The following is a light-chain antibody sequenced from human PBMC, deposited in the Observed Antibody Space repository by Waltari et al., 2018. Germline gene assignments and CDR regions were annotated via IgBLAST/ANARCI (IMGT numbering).Light chain of an antibody. CDR2: GAS. CDR3: QQHNNWPRT. J-gene: IGKJ1*01. Sequence: DMVMTQSPATLSVSPGGSSTLSCRASESVGTSVAWYKQTPGQPPRLLLYGASTRATGVPARFSGSGSGTDFTLTISSLQSEDSAIYFCQQHNNWPRTFGQGTKVEIK. V-gene: IGKV3-15*01. CDR1: ESVGTS.